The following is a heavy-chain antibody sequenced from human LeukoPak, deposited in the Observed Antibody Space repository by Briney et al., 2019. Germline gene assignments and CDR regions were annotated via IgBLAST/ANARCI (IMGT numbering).Heavy chain of an antibody. CDR1: GFTFSSYN. Sequence: GGSLRLSCTASGFTFSSYNMNWVRQAPGKGLEWISYISSSSNIIYYSDSVKGRFTISRDNAKNSLYLQMNSLRAEDTAVYYCARGFYYGLDVWGKGTTVTISS. V-gene: IGHV3-48*01. J-gene: IGHJ6*04. CDR2: ISSSSNII. CDR3: ARGFYYGLDV.